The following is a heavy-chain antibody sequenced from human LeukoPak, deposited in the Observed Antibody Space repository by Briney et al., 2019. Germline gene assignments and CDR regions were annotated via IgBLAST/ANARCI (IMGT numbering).Heavy chain of an antibody. Sequence: GGSLRLSCAASGFTFSSDSMHWVRQAPRMGLEWVALILFDGSKNYYADSVKGRFAISRDNSENTLYLQMNSLRGDDTAVYYCARDRYYGSGSRLTYFDYWGQGTLVTVSS. V-gene: IGHV3-30*09. CDR2: ILFDGSKN. CDR1: GFTFSSDS. D-gene: IGHD3-10*01. J-gene: IGHJ4*02. CDR3: ARDRYYGSGSRLTYFDY.